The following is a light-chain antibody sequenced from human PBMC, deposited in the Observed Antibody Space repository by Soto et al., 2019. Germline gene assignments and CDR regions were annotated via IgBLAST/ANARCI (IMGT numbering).Light chain of an antibody. CDR2: GAS. CDR1: QSVSNN. V-gene: IGKV3-15*01. CDR3: QQYNTWWT. J-gene: IGKJ1*01. Sequence: EIVMTQSPATLSVSPGERDTLSCRASQSVSNNLAWYQKKPGQAPRLLIYGASTRATGIPARFSGSGSGTEFTLTISSLQSEDCAVYYCQQYNTWWTFGQGTRVEIK.